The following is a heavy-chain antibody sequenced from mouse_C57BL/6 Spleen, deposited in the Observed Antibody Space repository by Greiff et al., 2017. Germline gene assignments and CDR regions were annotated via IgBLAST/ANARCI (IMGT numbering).Heavy chain of an antibody. CDR1: GYTFTDYE. CDR2: IDPETGGT. D-gene: IGHD2-1*01. V-gene: IGHV1-15*01. Sequence: VQLKQSGAELVRPGASVTLSCKASGYTFTDYEMHWVKQTPVHGLEWIGAIDPETGGTAYNQKFKGKAILTADKSSSTAYMELRSLTSEDSAVYYCTRKGAGNGFAYWGQGTLVTVSA. CDR3: TRKGAGNGFAY. J-gene: IGHJ3*01.